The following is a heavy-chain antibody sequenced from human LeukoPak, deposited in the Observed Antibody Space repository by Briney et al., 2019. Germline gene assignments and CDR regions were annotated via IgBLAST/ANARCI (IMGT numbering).Heavy chain of an antibody. CDR1: GGSISSSSYY. CDR2: IYYSGST. CDR3: ASRERNYYVSGNYYNSYYFDY. J-gene: IGHJ4*02. D-gene: IGHD3-10*01. V-gene: IGHV4-39*01. Sequence: PSETLSLTCTVSGGSISSSSYYWGWIRQPPGKGLECIGSIYYSGSTYHNPSLKSRVTISVDTSKNQFSLKLSSVTAADTAVYYCASRERNYYVSGNYYNSYYFDYWGQGTLVTVSS.